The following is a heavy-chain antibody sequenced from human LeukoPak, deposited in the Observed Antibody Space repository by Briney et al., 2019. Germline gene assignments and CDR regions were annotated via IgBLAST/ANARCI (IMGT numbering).Heavy chain of an antibody. V-gene: IGHV3-23*01. J-gene: IGHJ4*02. CDR1: GFTFSSYA. D-gene: IGHD3-10*01. CDR3: AKTAGSTLLPYDY. CDR2: ISGSGGIT. Sequence: GGSLRLSCAAAGFTFSSYAMSWVRQAPGKGLEWVSAISGSGGITYYADTVKGRFTISSDNAKKTLYLQMNSLRTEDPDVYYCAKTAGSTLLPYDYWGQETLVTVSS.